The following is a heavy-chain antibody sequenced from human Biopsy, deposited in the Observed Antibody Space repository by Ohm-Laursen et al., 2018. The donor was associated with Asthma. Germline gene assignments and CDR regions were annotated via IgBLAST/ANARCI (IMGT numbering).Heavy chain of an antibody. J-gene: IGHJ4*02. Sequence: SDTLSLTCTVSGGSISSSSYYWGWIRRPPGKGLEFIGTIYYSGSTYYNPSLKSRVTLSVDASKNQFSLKLTSVTAADTAVYYCVSPPGYWGQGTRVTVSP. CDR2: IYYSGST. CDR1: GGSISSSSYY. CDR3: VSPPGY. V-gene: IGHV4-39*01.